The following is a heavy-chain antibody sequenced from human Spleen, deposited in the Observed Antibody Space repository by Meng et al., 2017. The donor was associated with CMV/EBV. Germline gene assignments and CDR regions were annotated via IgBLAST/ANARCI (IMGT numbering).Heavy chain of an antibody. J-gene: IGHJ4*02. CDR2: IYYSGST. Sequence: LRLSCTVSGGSISSGDYYWSWIRQPPGKGREWIGYIYYSGSTYYNPSLKSRVTISVDTSKNQFSLKLSSVTAADTAVYYCARVALTHCGGDCVGRQDYWGQGTLVTVSS. CDR3: ARVALTHCGGDCVGRQDY. CDR1: GGSISSGDYY. V-gene: IGHV4-30-4*08. D-gene: IGHD2-21*01.